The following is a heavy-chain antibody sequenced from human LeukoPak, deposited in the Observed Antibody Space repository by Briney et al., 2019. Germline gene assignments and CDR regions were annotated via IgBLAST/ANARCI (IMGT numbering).Heavy chain of an antibody. V-gene: IGHV3-21*01. D-gene: IGHD3-3*01. CDR2: ISSGSSYI. CDR3: ARLPYYDFWSGYSYYFDY. Sequence: PGGSLRLSCAASGFTFSSYSMNWVRQAPGKGLEWVSSISSGSSYIYYADSVKGRVTISTDNAKNSLYLQMNSLRAEDTAVYYCARLPYYDFWSGYSYYFDYWGQGTLVTVS. J-gene: IGHJ4*02. CDR1: GFTFSSYS.